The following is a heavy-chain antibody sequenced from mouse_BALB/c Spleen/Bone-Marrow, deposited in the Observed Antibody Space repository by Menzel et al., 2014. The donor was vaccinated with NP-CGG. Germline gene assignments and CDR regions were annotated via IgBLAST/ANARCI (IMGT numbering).Heavy chain of an antibody. CDR2: IDPSDSYT. CDR1: GYTFTSYW. D-gene: IGHD2-1*01. J-gene: IGHJ2*01. V-gene: IGHV1-69*01. CDR3: ARGLYGNSGY. Sequence: QVQLQQSGAELVMPGASVKLSCKASGYTFTSYWMHWVKQRPGQGLEWIGEIDPSDSYTNYNQKFKGKATLTVDKSSSTAYMQLSSLTSEDSAVYYCARGLYGNSGYWGQGTTLTVSS.